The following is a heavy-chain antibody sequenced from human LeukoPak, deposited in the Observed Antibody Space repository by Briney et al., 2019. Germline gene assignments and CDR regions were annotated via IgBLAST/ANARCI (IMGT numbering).Heavy chain of an antibody. CDR1: GGTFSSYA. D-gene: IGHD3-22*01. CDR3: ARGPDYYDSSGYYGVDY. CDR2: IIPIFGTA. J-gene: IGHJ4*02. Sequence: SVTVSPKASGGTFSSYAISWVRQAPGQGLEWMGGIIPIFGTANYAQKFQGRVTITADESTSTAYMELSSLRSEDTAVYYCARGPDYYDSSGYYGVDYWGQGTLVTVSS. V-gene: IGHV1-69*13.